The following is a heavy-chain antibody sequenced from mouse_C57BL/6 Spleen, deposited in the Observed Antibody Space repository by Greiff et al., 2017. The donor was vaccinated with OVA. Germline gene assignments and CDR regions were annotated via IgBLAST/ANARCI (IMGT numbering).Heavy chain of an antibody. CDR1: GYTFTSYW. CDR2: IDPSDSYT. V-gene: IGHV1-50*01. CDR3: AREFLDD. J-gene: IGHJ4*01. Sequence: QVQLKQPGAELVKPGASVKLSCKASGYTFTSYWMQWVKQRPGQGLEWIGEIDPSDSYTNYNQKFKGKATLTVDTSSSTAYMQLSSLTSEDSAVYYCAREFLDDWGQGTSVTVSS.